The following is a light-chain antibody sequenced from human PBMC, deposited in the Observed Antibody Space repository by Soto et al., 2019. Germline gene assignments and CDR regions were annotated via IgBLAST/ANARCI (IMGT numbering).Light chain of an antibody. CDR2: WAS. V-gene: IGKV4-1*01. CDR3: QQYYTTPIT. Sequence: DIVMTQSPDSLAVSLGERATINCKSSQSVLYSSNNKDYLAWYQQKPGQPPNLLIYWASTRESGVPDRFSGSRSGTDFTLTISSLQAEDVAVYYCQQYYTTPITFGQGTRLEIE. J-gene: IGKJ5*01. CDR1: QSVLYSSNNKDY.